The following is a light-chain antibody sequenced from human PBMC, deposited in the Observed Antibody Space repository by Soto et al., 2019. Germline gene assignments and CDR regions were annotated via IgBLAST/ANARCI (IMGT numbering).Light chain of an antibody. V-gene: IGKV3-20*01. CDR2: GAS. Sequence: EIVLTQSPGTLSLSPGERATLSCRASQSVSNSYLAWYHQKPGQAPRLLIYGASSRATGIPDRFSGSGSGTDFTLTSSRLEPEDFAVYYCQQYGRSPLTFGGGTKVEIK. CDR3: QQYGRSPLT. J-gene: IGKJ4*01. CDR1: QSVSNSY.